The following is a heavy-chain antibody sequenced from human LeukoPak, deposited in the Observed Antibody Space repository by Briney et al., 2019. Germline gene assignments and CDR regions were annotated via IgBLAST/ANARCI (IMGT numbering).Heavy chain of an antibody. CDR2: IYYSGST. Sequence: SETLSLTCIVSGGSISSQYWSWIRQPPGKGLEWIGNIYYSGSTNFNPSLKSRVTISVDTSKKQFSLKLSSVTTADTAVYFCAREGRYCSSFSCSTSDFYYYYYMDVWGKGTTVTVSS. CDR1: GGSISSQY. V-gene: IGHV4-59*11. D-gene: IGHD2-2*02. CDR3: AREGRYCSSFSCSTSDFYYYYYMDV. J-gene: IGHJ6*03.